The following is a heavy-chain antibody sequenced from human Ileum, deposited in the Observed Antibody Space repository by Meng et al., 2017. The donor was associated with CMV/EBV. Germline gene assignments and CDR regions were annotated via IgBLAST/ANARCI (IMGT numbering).Heavy chain of an antibody. CDR1: GFTLSDYW. J-gene: IGHJ3*02. CDR3: ARGGKAVVNDAFDI. Sequence: GESLKISCAASGFTLSDYWMNWVRQAPGKGLEWVANIKQDGSGKYYVDSVKGRFTVSRDNAKNSLYLQMGGLRAEDTAVYYCARGGKAVVNDAFDIWGQGTMVTVSS. V-gene: IGHV3-7*01. CDR2: IKQDGSGK. D-gene: IGHD6-19*01.